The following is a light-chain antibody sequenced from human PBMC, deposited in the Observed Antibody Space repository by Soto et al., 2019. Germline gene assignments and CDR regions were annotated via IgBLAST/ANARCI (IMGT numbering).Light chain of an antibody. V-gene: IGLV2-8*01. J-gene: IGLJ1*01. CDR3: SSYAGTHIV. CDR2: EVT. Sequence: QSALTQPPSASGSPGQSVTISCTGTSSDVGTYNSVSWYQQHPGKAPKLMMYEVTKRPAGVPDRFSGSKSGNTASLTVSGLQAEDEADYYRSSYAGTHIVFGIGTKVTVL. CDR1: SSDVGTYNS.